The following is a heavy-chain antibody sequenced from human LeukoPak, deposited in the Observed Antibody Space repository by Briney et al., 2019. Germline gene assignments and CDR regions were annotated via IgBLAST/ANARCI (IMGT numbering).Heavy chain of an antibody. CDR3: ARHYITIFGVVPNPPFHWFNP. V-gene: IGHV4-39*01. Sequence: PSETLSLTCTVSGGSISSSSYYWGWIRQPPGKGLEWIGSIYYSGSTYYNPSLKSRVTISVDTSKNQFSLKLSSVTAADTAVYYCARHYITIFGVVPNPPFHWFNPWGQGTLVTVSS. CDR1: GGSISSSSYY. J-gene: IGHJ5*02. CDR2: IYYSGST. D-gene: IGHD3-3*01.